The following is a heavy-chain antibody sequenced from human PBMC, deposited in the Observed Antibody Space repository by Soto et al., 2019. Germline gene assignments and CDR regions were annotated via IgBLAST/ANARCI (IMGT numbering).Heavy chain of an antibody. V-gene: IGHV3-30-3*01. CDR2: ISYDGSNK. D-gene: IGHD6-19*01. CDR1: GFTFSSYA. CDR3: ARERSGWPYYYYGMDV. J-gene: IGHJ6*02. Sequence: PGGSLRLSCAASGFTFSSYAMHWVRQAQGKGLEWVAVISYDGSNKYYADSVKGRFTISRDNSKNTLYLQMNSLRAEDTAVYYCARERSGWPYYYYGMDVWGQGTTVTVSS.